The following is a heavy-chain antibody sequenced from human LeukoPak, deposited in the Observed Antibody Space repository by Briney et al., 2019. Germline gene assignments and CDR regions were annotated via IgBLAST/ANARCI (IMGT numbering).Heavy chain of an antibody. CDR1: GFTVSSNY. J-gene: IGHJ4*02. V-gene: IGHV3-53*01. CDR3: ARADGTGGPYDY. Sequence: GGSLRLSCAVSGFTVSSNYMSWVRRAPGKELEWASVIYSGGNTHYADSVKGRFTISRDNSKNTLFLQMNSLRAEDTAVYYCARADGTGGPYDYWGQGTLVTVSS. D-gene: IGHD3/OR15-3a*01. CDR2: IYSGGNT.